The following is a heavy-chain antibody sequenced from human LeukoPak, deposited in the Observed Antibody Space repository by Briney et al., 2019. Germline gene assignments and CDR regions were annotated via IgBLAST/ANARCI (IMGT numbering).Heavy chain of an antibody. CDR2: IYTSGST. V-gene: IGHV4-4*09. CDR3: ASTNDDSRPPYYMDV. J-gene: IGHJ6*03. Sequence: SETLSLTCTVSGGSISSYYWSWIRQPPGKGLEWIGYIYTSGSTNYNPSLKSRVTISVDTSKNQFSLKLSSVTAADTAVYYCASTNDDSRPPYYMDVWGNGTTVTVSS. D-gene: IGHD1-1*01. CDR1: GGSISSYY.